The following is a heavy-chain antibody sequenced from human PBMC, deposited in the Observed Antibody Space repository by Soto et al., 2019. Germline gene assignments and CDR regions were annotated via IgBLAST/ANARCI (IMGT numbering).Heavy chain of an antibody. CDR3: ARGVRCSGGSCSPYFDY. CDR2: IYHSGST. V-gene: IGHV4-30-2*01. D-gene: IGHD2-15*01. CDR1: GGSISSGGYS. J-gene: IGHJ4*02. Sequence: QLQLQESGSGLVKPSQTLSLTCAVSGGSISSGGYSWSWIRQPPGKGLEWIGYIYHSGSTYYNPALKSRVPISVDRAKNQFSLKVSSVTAADTAVYYCARGVRCSGGSCSPYFDYWGQGTLVTVSS.